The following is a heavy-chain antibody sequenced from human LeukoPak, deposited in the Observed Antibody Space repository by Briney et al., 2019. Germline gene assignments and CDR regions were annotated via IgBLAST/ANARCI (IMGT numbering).Heavy chain of an antibody. V-gene: IGHV1-2*02. J-gene: IGHJ4*02. D-gene: IGHD2-2*01. CDR3: VRGCSTTSCYAY. CDR1: GYTFTDYY. CDR2: INPKSGGT. Sequence: ASVKVSCKASGYTFTDYYVHWVRQAPGQGLEWMGWINPKSGGTTYAQKFQGRVTMTGDTSISTAFMELSRLRSADTAMYHCVRGCSTTSCYAYWGQGTLVTVSS.